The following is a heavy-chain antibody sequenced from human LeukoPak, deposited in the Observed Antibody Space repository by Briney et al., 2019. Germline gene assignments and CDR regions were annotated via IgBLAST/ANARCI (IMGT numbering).Heavy chain of an antibody. CDR2: IIPIFGIA. V-gene: IGHV1-69*04. D-gene: IGHD6-6*01. CDR1: GGTFSSYA. J-gene: IGHJ5*02. Sequence: SVKVSCKASGGTFSSYAISWVRQAPGQGLEWMGRIIPIFGIANYAQKFQGRVTITADKSTSTAYMELSSLRSEDTAMYYCARSRPYSSSSCAWFDPWAREPWSPSPQ. CDR3: ARSRPYSSSSCAWFDP.